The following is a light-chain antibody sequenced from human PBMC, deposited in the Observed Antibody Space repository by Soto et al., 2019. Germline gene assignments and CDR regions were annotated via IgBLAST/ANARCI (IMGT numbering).Light chain of an antibody. V-gene: IGKV1-5*03. CDR1: QTISSW. Sequence: DIQMAQSPSTLSGSVGDRVTITCRAGQTISSWLAWYQQKPGKAPKLLIYKASTLKSGVPSSFSGSGSGTEFSLTISSLQPDDFATYHCQHDNSYSEAFGQGTKVELK. J-gene: IGKJ1*01. CDR2: KAS. CDR3: QHDNSYSEA.